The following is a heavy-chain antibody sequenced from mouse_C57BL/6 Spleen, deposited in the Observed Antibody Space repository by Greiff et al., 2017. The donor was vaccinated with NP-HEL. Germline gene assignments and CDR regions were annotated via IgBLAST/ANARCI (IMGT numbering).Heavy chain of an antibody. J-gene: IGHJ2*01. CDR3: ARLYGNEYYFDY. D-gene: IGHD2-1*01. CDR2: INPGSGGT. Sequence: QVQLKESGAELVRPGTSVKVSCKASGYAFTNYLIEWVKQRPGQGLEWIGVINPGSGGTNYNEKFKGKATLTADKSSSTAYMQLSSLTSEDSAVYFCARLYGNEYYFDYWGQGTTLTVSS. CDR1: GYAFTNYL. V-gene: IGHV1-54*01.